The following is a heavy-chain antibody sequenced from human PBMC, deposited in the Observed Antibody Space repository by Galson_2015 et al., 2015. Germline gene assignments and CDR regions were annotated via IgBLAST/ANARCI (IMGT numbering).Heavy chain of an antibody. CDR1: GFTFDDYA. V-gene: IGHV3-9*01. CDR2: ISWNSGSI. CDR3: AKGKSQQLVRNYFDY. Sequence: SLRLSCAASGFTFDDYAMHWVRQAPGKGLEWVSGISWNSGSIGYADPVKGRFTISRDNAKNSLYLQMNSLRAEDTALYYCAKGKSQQLVRNYFDYWGQGTLVTVSS. D-gene: IGHD6-13*01. J-gene: IGHJ4*02.